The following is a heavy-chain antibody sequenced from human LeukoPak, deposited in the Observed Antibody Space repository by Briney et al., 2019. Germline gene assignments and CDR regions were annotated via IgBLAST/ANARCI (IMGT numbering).Heavy chain of an antibody. CDR2: INPNSGGT. CDR1: VYTFTFYY. D-gene: IGHD2-2*01. Sequence: GASVTVSCTASVYTFTFYYMHWVRQAPGQGLEWMGWINPNSGGTNYAQKFQGRVTMTRDTSISTAYMELSRLRSDDTAVYYCARGSSDCSSTSCYYDYWGQGTLVTVSS. J-gene: IGHJ4*02. CDR3: ARGSSDCSSTSCYYDY. V-gene: IGHV1-2*02.